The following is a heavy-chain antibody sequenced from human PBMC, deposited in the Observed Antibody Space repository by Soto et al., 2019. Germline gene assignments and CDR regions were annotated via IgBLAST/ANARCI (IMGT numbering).Heavy chain of an antibody. D-gene: IGHD3-10*01. CDR3: ARFRRNYYGSGSYGSSYFDY. CDR2: IYIGGST. Sequence: EVQLVESVGGLVQPGGSLRLSCAASGFTVSSNYMTWVRQAPGKGLEWVSVIYIGGSTYYADSVKGRFTISRDISKNTLYLQMNSLRAEDTAVYYCARFRRNYYGSGSYGSSYFDYWGQGTLVTVSS. CDR1: GFTVSSNY. J-gene: IGHJ4*02. V-gene: IGHV3-66*01.